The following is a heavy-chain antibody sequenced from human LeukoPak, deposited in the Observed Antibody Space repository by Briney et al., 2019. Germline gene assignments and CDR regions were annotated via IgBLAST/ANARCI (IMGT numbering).Heavy chain of an antibody. CDR2: INHRGSH. CDR3: ARRPVVSADNWFDP. V-gene: IGHV4-34*01. J-gene: IGHJ5*02. Sequence: SETLSLTCAVYVGSFSGYYWTWIRQPPGKGLEWIGEINHRGSHNYSLSLRSRVAISVDTSKNQFSLKLTSVTAADTAVYYCARRPVVSADNWFDPWGQGTLVIVSS. D-gene: IGHD5/OR15-5a*01. CDR1: VGSFSGYY.